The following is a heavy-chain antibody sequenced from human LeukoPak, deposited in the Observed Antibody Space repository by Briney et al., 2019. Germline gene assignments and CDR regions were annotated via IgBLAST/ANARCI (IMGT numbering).Heavy chain of an antibody. V-gene: IGHV4-61*02. Sequence: TLSLTCTVSSGSISSGYYYWTWIRQPAGKGLEWIGRIYTSGSTNYNPSLKSRVTISVDTSKNQFSLKLSSVTAADTAVYFCARRRDYYYGNAFDIWGQGTMVTVSS. J-gene: IGHJ3*02. D-gene: IGHD3-10*01. CDR3: ARRRDYYYGNAFDI. CDR2: IYTSGST. CDR1: SGSISSGYYY.